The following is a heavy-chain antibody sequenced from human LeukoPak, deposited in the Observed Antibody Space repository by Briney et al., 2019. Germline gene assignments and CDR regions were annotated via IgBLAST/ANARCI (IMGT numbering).Heavy chain of an antibody. CDR3: AKDGPGAVAGPSFDY. Sequence: GSLRLSCAASGFTFSNYAMCWVRQAPGKGLEWVSTISGSGGNTYYADSVKGRFTISRDNSKNTLYMQVNSLRAEDTAVYYCAKDGPGAVAGPSFDYWGQGTLVTVSS. CDR1: GFTFSNYA. CDR2: ISGSGGNT. J-gene: IGHJ4*02. V-gene: IGHV3-23*01. D-gene: IGHD6-19*01.